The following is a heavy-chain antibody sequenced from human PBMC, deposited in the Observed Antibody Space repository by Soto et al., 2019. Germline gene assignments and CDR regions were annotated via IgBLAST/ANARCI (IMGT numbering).Heavy chain of an antibody. V-gene: IGHV1-2*04. J-gene: IGHJ3*02. CDR1: GYTFTGYY. CDR3: ARPSTLREDISGYYYDAFDI. D-gene: IGHD3-22*01. CDR2: INPNSGGT. Sequence: ASVKVSCKASGYTFTGYYMHWVRQAPGQGLEWMRWINPNSGGTNYAQKFQGWVTMTRDTSISTAYMELSRLRSDDPAVYYCARPSTLREDISGYYYDAFDIWGQGTMVTVSS.